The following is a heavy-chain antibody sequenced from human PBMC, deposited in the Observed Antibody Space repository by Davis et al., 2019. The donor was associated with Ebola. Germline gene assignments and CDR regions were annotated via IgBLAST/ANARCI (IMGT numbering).Heavy chain of an antibody. CDR1: GGTFSSYA. D-gene: IGHD2-8*01. J-gene: IGHJ4*02. CDR3: AREQISCTNGVCYSSPFDY. CDR2: IIPIFGTA. V-gene: IGHV1-69*13. Sequence: SVKVSCKASGGTFSSYAISWVRQAPGQGLEWMGGIIPIFGTANYAQKFQGRVTITADESTSTAYMELSSLRSEDTAVYYCAREQISCTNGVCYSSPFDYWGQGTLVTVSS.